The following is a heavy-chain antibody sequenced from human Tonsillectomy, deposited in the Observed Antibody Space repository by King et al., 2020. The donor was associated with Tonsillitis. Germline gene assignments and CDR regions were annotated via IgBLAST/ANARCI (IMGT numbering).Heavy chain of an antibody. CDR1: GGSISSYY. CDR2: IFYSGNT. J-gene: IGHJ4*02. CDR3: ARGVGSSSLQRFDF. V-gene: IGHV4-59*01. D-gene: IGHD6-6*01. Sequence: QLQESGPGLVKSSETLSLTCTVSGGSISSYYWSWIRQPPGKGLGWVGYIFYSGNTNYNPSLDSRVTISIDTSKNQFSLKLSSVTAADTAVYYCARGVGSSSLQRFDFWGQGILVTVSS.